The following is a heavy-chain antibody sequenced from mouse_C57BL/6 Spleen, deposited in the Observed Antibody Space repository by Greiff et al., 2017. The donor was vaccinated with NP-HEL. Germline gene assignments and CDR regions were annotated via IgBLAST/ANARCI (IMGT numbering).Heavy chain of an antibody. Sequence: VKLKQSGPGLVQPSQSLSITCTVSGFSLTSYGVHWVRQPPGKGLEWLGVIWSGGSTDYNAAFISRLSISKDNSKSQVFFKMNSLQADDTAIYYCAKSTYDGYYWYFDVWGTGTTVTVSS. CDR1: GFSLTSYG. CDR2: IWSGGST. V-gene: IGHV2-4*01. J-gene: IGHJ1*03. D-gene: IGHD2-3*01. CDR3: AKSTYDGYYWYFDV.